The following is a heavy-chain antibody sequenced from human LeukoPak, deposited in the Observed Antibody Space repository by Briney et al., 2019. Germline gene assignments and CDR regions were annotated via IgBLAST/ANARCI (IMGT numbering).Heavy chain of an antibody. D-gene: IGHD6-19*01. CDR3: ARDRKIAVAIYYYYGMDV. Sequence: GASVKVSCKASGCTFTSYCISWVRQAPGQGLEWMGWISAYNGNTNYAQKLQGRVTMTTDTSTSTAYMELRSLRSDDTAVYYCARDRKIAVAIYYYYGMDVWGQGTTVTVSS. CDR1: GCTFTSYC. V-gene: IGHV1-18*01. CDR2: ISAYNGNT. J-gene: IGHJ6*02.